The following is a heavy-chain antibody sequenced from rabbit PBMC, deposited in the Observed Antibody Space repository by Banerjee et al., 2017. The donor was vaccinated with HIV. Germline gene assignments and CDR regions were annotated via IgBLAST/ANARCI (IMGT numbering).Heavy chain of an antibody. V-gene: IGHV1S45*01. D-gene: IGHD4-1*01. CDR2: INTSSGNT. CDR3: ARDLAGAIGWNFNL. CDR1: GFSFSNKYV. Sequence: QEQLEESGGDLVKPEGSLTLTCTASGFSFSNKYVMGWVRQAPGKGLEWIACINTSSGNTVYASWAKGRFTISKTSSTTVTLQMTSLTAADTATYFCARDLAGAIGWNFNLWGPGTLVTVS. J-gene: IGHJ4*01.